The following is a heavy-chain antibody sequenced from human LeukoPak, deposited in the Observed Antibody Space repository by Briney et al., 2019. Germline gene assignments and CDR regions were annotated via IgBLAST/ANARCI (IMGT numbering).Heavy chain of an antibody. Sequence: PGGSLRLSCAASGFTFSSYSMNWVRQAPGKGLEWVSSISSSSSYIYYADSVKGRFTISRDNVKNSLYLQMNSLRAEDTAVYYCARDRNDYGLHWYFDLWGRGTLVTVSS. D-gene: IGHD4-17*01. CDR2: ISSSSSYI. J-gene: IGHJ2*01. CDR1: GFTFSSYS. V-gene: IGHV3-21*01. CDR3: ARDRNDYGLHWYFDL.